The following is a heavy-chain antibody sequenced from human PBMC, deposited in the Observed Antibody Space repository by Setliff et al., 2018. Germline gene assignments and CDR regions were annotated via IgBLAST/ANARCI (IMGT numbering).Heavy chain of an antibody. Sequence: NPSETLSLTCAVSGYSISSGYYWSWIRQPPGKGLEWIGEINHSGSTYYNPSLKSRVTISVDTSKNQFSLKLSSVTAADTAIYYCARHRAVAGAYYFDFWGQGTLVTVSS. D-gene: IGHD6-19*01. CDR3: ARHRAVAGAYYFDF. V-gene: IGHV4-38-2*01. CDR1: GYSISSGYY. J-gene: IGHJ4*02. CDR2: INHSGST.